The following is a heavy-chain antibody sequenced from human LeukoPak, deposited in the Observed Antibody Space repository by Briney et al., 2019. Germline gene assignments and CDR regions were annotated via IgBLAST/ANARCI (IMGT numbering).Heavy chain of an antibody. CDR3: AGNIAARLDY. CDR2: IDHSGST. V-gene: IGHV4-34*08. CDR1: GFTFSNAW. Sequence: PGGSLRLSCAASGFTFSNAWVSWVRQPPGKGLEWVGEIDHSGSTNYNPSLKSRVTISVDTSKIQFSLKLGSGTAADTAVYDCAGNIAARLDYWGKGTLVTVSS. D-gene: IGHD6-6*01. J-gene: IGHJ4*02.